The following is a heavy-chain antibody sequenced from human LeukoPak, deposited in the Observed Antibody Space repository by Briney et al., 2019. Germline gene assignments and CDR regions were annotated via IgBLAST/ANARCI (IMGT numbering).Heavy chain of an antibody. CDR1: GGSFSGYY. V-gene: IGHV4-34*01. Sequence: SETLSLTCAVYGGSFSGYYWSRIRQPPGKGLEWIGEINHSGSTNYNPSLKSRVTISVDTSKNQFSLKLSSVTAADTAVYYCARVSVRRQWQMGDYWGQGTLVTVSS. D-gene: IGHD6-19*01. J-gene: IGHJ4*02. CDR2: INHSGST. CDR3: ARVSVRRQWQMGDY.